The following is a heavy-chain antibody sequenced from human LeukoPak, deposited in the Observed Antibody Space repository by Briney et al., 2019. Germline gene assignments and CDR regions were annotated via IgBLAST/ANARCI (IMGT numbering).Heavy chain of an antibody. Sequence: PSETLSLTCAAYGGSFSGYYWSWIRQPPGKGLECIGEINHSGSTNYNPSLKSRVTISVDTSKNQFSLKLSSVTAADMAVYYRARGLSNRFLEWPIDYWGQGTLVTVSS. CDR2: INHSGST. J-gene: IGHJ4*02. CDR3: ARGLSNRFLEWPIDY. D-gene: IGHD3-3*01. V-gene: IGHV4-34*01. CDR1: GGSFSGYY.